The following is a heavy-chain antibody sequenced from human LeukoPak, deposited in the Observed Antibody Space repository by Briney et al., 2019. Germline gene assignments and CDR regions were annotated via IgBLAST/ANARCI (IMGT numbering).Heavy chain of an antibody. D-gene: IGHD5-24*01. CDR3: ARGSLIGDGYNPFDAFDI. Sequence: PSQTLSLTCTVSRGSISSGSYYWCWIRQPAGKGREWIGRIYTSGSTNYNPSLKSRVTISVDTSKNQFSLKLSSVTAADTDVYYCARGSLIGDGYNPFDAFDIWGQGTMVTVSS. CDR1: RGSISSGSYY. J-gene: IGHJ3*02. CDR2: IYTSGST. V-gene: IGHV4-61*02.